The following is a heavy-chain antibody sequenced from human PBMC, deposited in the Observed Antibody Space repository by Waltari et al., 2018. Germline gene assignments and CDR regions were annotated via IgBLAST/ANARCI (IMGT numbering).Heavy chain of an antibody. J-gene: IGHJ3*02. D-gene: IGHD3-22*01. CDR2: LWYGGSNR. CDR3: ARTDSSGQPSAFDI. Sequence: QVQLVESGGGLVQPGKSVRLSCAASGISFRSYGMHWVRQAPGKVLEWVAGLWYGGSNRNYADSVKGRFTVSRDNSKNTLYLQMNSLGAEDTAVYYCARTDSSGQPSAFDIWGQGTMVTVSS. CDR1: GISFRSYG. V-gene: IGHV3-33*01.